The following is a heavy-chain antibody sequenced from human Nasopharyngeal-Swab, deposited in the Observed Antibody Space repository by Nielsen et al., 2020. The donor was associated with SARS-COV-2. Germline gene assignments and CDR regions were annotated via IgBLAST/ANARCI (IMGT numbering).Heavy chain of an antibody. D-gene: IGHD3-10*01. CDR2: INHSGST. V-gene: IGHV4-34*01. J-gene: IGHJ6*02. CDR1: GGSFSGYY. Sequence: SETLSLTCAVYGGSFSGYYWSWIRQLPGKGLEWIGEINHSGSTNYNPSLKSRVTISVDTSKNQFSLKLSSVTAADTAVYYCAREFVTMVRGVISHYYYYGMDVWGQGTTVTVSS. CDR3: AREFVTMVRGVISHYYYYGMDV.